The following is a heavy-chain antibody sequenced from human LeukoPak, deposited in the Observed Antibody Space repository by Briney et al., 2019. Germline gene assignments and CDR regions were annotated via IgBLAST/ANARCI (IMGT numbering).Heavy chain of an antibody. J-gene: IGHJ3*02. CDR3: TTEGVGGGAFDI. Sequence: GGSLRLSCAASGFAFTDAWMSWVRQAPGKGLEWVGRIKRKAVGGTTDYAAPVKGRFTISRDDSKNTLYLQMNSLKTEDTAVHYCTTEGVGGGAFDIWGQGTMVIVSS. CDR2: IKRKAVGGTT. D-gene: IGHD3-3*01. CDR1: GFAFTDAW. V-gene: IGHV3-15*01.